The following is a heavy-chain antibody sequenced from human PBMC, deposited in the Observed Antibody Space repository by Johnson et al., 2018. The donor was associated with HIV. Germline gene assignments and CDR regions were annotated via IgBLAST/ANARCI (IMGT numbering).Heavy chain of an antibody. D-gene: IGHD3-9*01. J-gene: IGHJ3*02. V-gene: IGHV3-30*04. Sequence: QMLLVESGGGVVQPGRSLRLSCVASGFTFSSYAMNWVRQAPGKGLEWVAVISFDGSNKYFTDSVKGRYTISRDDSKNTLHLQMNSLRPEDTAAYYCARDLYYDVLTGYSQLAFDIWGRGTMVTVSS. CDR2: ISFDGSNK. CDR3: ARDLYYDVLTGYSQLAFDI. CDR1: GFTFSSYA.